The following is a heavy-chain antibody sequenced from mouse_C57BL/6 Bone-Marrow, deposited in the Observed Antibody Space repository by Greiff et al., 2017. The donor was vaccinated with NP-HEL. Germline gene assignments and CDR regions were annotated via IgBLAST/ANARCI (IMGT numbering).Heavy chain of an antibody. V-gene: IGHV1-26*01. Sequence: EVQLQQSGPELVKPGASVKISCKASGYTFTDYYMNWVKQSHGKSLEWIGDINPNNGGTSYNQKFKGKATLTVAKSSSTAYMELRSLTSEDAAVYYCARIRGDAMDYWGQGTSVTVSS. CDR1: GYTFTDYY. CDR2: INPNNGGT. J-gene: IGHJ4*01. CDR3: ARIRGDAMDY.